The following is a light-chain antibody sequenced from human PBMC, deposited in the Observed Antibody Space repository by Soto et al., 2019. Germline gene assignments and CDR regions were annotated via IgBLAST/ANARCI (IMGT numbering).Light chain of an antibody. Sequence: EVVLTQAPVTLSLSPGERATLSCRTSQSVRNRFLAWYQQKPGQAPRLLIYGASSRATGIPDRFSGSGSGTDFTLTISRLEPEDFAVYYCQQYGSSPQTFGQGIKLEIK. CDR3: QQYGSSPQT. J-gene: IGKJ2*01. CDR1: QSVRNRF. V-gene: IGKV3-20*01. CDR2: GAS.